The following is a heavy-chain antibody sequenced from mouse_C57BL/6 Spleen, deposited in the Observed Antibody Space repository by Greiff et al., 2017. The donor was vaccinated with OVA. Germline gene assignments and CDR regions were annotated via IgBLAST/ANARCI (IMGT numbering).Heavy chain of an antibody. Sequence: EVKLVESGGGLVQPQGSLKLSCAASGFSFNTYAMNWVRQAPGKGLEWVARIRSKSNNYATYYADSVKDRFTISRDDSESMLYLQMNNLKTEDTAMYYCVRHGATAFDYWGQGTTLTVSS. V-gene: IGHV10-1*01. J-gene: IGHJ2*01. CDR2: IRSKSNNYAT. D-gene: IGHD1-2*01. CDR1: GFSFNTYA. CDR3: VRHGATAFDY.